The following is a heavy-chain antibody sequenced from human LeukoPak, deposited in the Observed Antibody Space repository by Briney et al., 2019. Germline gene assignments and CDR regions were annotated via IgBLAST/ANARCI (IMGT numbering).Heavy chain of an antibody. CDR2: VYHTGTS. V-gene: IGHV4-59*01. J-gene: IGHJ4*02. CDR1: GDSITGYY. D-gene: IGHD5-18*01. Sequence: SETLSLTCTDSGDSITGYYWTWVRQPPGKGLEWIGYVYHTGTSNYNPSVRSRITMSVDTSKNQYSMKLTSVTAADTAVYFCARALDTWSALDYWGLGTLVTVSS. CDR3: ARALDTWSALDY.